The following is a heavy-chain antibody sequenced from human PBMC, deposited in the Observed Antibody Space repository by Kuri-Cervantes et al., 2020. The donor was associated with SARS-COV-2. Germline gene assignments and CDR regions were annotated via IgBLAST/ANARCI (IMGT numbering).Heavy chain of an antibody. CDR2: VKQDGSET. V-gene: IGHV3-7*03. J-gene: IGHJ4*02. D-gene: IGHD5-18*01. Sequence: GGSLRLSCAASGFTVSSNYMSWVRQAPGRGLDWVANVKQDGSETYYVESVKGRFTISRDNAKNSLYLQMNSLRADDTAVYYCVRLGAAYVDTLVVIRAVHYFDSWGQGTLVTVSS. CDR3: VRLGAAYVDTLVVIRAVHYFDS. CDR1: GFTVSSNY.